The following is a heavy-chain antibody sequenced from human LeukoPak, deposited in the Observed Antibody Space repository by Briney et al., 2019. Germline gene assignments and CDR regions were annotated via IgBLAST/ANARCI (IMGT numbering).Heavy chain of an antibody. D-gene: IGHD2-21*02. Sequence: PSQTLSLTCTVSGGSISSGGYYWSWIRQHPGKGLEWIRYIYYSGSTYYNPSLKSRVTISVDTSKNQFSLKLSSVTAADTAVYYCARASRAYCGGDRYLAYYFDYWGQGTLVTVSS. CDR2: IYYSGST. CDR3: ARASRAYCGGDRYLAYYFDY. J-gene: IGHJ4*02. V-gene: IGHV4-31*03. CDR1: GGSISSGGYY.